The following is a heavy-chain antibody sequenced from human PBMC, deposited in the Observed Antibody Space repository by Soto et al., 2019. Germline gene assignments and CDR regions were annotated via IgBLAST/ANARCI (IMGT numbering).Heavy chain of an antibody. D-gene: IGHD6-19*01. V-gene: IGHV6-1*01. J-gene: IGHJ6*02. Sequence: KQSQTLSLTCAISGDSVSSNSAAWNWIRQSPSRGLEWLGRTYYRSKWYNDYAVSVKSRITINPDTSKNQFSLQLNSVTPEDTAVYYCARGGYSSGWSYYYGMDVWGQGTTVTVSS. CDR1: GDSVSSNSAA. CDR2: TYYRSKWYN. CDR3: ARGGYSSGWSYYYGMDV.